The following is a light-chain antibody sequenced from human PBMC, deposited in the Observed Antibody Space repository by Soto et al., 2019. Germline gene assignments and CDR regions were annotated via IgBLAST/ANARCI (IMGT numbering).Light chain of an antibody. CDR2: EAT. J-gene: IGKJ5*01. V-gene: IGKV1-33*01. CDR1: QDISNH. CDR3: QQYGNLPLT. Sequence: DIQMTQSPSSLSASAGDRVTITCQASQDISNHLNWYQQKPGKAPKVLIYEATNLEAGVPSRFSGTGSGTDFTFIINSLQPEDIATYYCQQYGNLPLTFGQGTRLEIK.